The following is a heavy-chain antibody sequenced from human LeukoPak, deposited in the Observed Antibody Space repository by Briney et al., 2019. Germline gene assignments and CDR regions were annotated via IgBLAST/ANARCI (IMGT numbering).Heavy chain of an antibody. J-gene: IGHJ4*02. CDR1: GGSISSYY. V-gene: IGHV4-59*08. CDR2: IYYSGST. Sequence: SETLSLTCTVSGGSISSYYWSWIRQSPGKGLEWIGYIYYSGSTNYKPSLKSRVTISVDTSKNQFSLKLSSATAADTAVYYCARQWGSSYDSSGYNDYWGQGTLVTVSS. CDR3: ARQWGSSYDSSGYNDY. D-gene: IGHD3-22*01.